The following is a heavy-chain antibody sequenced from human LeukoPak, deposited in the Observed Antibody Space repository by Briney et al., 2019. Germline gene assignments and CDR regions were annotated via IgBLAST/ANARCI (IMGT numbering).Heavy chain of an antibody. CDR2: IYYSGST. D-gene: IGHD1-14*01. CDR1: GGSISSYY. V-gene: IGHV4-59*01. J-gene: IGHJ4*02. Sequence: SETLSLTCTVSGGSISSYYWSWIRQPPGKGLEWIGYIYYSGSTNYNPSLKSRVTISVDTSKNQFSLKLSSVTAADTAVYYCARPNPTGVFDYWGQGTLVTVSS. CDR3: ARPNPTGVFDY.